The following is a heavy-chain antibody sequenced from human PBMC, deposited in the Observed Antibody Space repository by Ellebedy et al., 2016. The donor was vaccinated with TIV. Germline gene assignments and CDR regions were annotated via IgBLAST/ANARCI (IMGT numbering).Heavy chain of an antibody. CDR2: INPKSGNT. CDR1: DYTLTNFD. Sequence: AASVKVSCNAPDYTLTNFDIHWVRQASGQGLVWLGWINPKSGNTGCAQKFQGRVTMISNTPIKPAYLHLTSLTSDDAADYYCARGGTMGEYRFFDSWGQGTLVIASS. CDR3: ARGGTMGEYRFFDS. J-gene: IGHJ5*01. V-gene: IGHV1-8*01. D-gene: IGHD1-14*01.